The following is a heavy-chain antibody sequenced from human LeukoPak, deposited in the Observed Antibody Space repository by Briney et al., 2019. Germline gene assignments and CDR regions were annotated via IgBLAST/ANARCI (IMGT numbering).Heavy chain of an antibody. D-gene: IGHD3-10*01. CDR1: GYIFTSYD. CDR3: ARSYGPGLDY. CDR2: ISVYNGNT. V-gene: IGHV1-18*04. Sequence: ASVKVSCKASGYIFTSYDISWVRQAPGQGLEWMGWISVYNGNTNYAQELQGRVTMTTDTSTSTAYMELRSLRSDDTAVYYCARSYGPGLDYWGRGTLVTVSS. J-gene: IGHJ4*02.